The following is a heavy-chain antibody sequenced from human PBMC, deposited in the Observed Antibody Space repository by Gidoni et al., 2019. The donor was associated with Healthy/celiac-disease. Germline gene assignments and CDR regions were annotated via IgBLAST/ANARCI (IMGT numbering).Heavy chain of an antibody. CDR2: INHSGST. V-gene: IGHV4-34*01. CDR3: ARRCLAARRRPGYYYYYGMDV. CDR1: GGSFSGYY. D-gene: IGHD6-6*01. Sequence: QVQLQQWGAGLLKPSETLSLTCAVYGGSFSGYYWSWIRQPPGKGLEWIGEINHSGSTNYNPSLKSRVTISVDTSKNQFSLKLSSVTAADTAVYYCARRCLAARRRPGYYYYYGMDVWGQGTTVTVSS. J-gene: IGHJ6*02.